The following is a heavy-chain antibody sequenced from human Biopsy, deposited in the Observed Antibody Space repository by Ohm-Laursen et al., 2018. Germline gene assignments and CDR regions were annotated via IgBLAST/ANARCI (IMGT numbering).Heavy chain of an antibody. Sequence: SVKVSCKASGYTFIDYYLHWVRQAPGQGPEWMGWINPNSGGTNYAQKFQGRVTMIRDTSATTAYMELSSLRSDNTAVYYCARDIMNPIGGLVARSDVFDVWGQGTMVTVSS. D-gene: IGHD3-16*01. V-gene: IGHV1-2*02. J-gene: IGHJ3*01. CDR2: INPNSGGT. CDR1: GYTFIDYY. CDR3: ARDIMNPIGGLVARSDVFDV.